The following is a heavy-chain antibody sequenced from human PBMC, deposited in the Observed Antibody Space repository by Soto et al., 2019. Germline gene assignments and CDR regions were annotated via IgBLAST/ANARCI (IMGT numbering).Heavy chain of an antibody. V-gene: IGHV1-18*01. Sequence: QVHLVQSGAEVRKPGASVKVSCKGSGYTFTTYGITWVRQAPGQGLEWMGWISAHNDNANYAQKVQGRVTVTRDTSPSTAYMELRNLRSDDTAVYSGARGRDGDYWGQGALVTVSS. CDR3: ARGRDGDY. CDR2: ISAHNDNA. J-gene: IGHJ4*02. D-gene: IGHD6-6*01. CDR1: GYTFTTYG.